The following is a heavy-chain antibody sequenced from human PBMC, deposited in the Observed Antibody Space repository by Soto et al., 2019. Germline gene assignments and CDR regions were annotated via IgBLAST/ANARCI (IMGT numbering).Heavy chain of an antibody. V-gene: IGHV3-15*01. D-gene: IGHD3-22*01. Sequence: EVQLVESGGGLVKPGGSLRLSCAASGFTFSNAWMSWVRLAPGKGLEWVGRIKSKTVGGTTDYAAPVKDRFSISRDDSKNPLYLKMNSLKTEDTAVYYCTTPKGYDSRDYYHDAFDIWGQGTMVTVSS. CDR2: IKSKTVGGTT. CDR3: TTPKGYDSRDYYHDAFDI. J-gene: IGHJ3*02. CDR1: GFTFSNAW.